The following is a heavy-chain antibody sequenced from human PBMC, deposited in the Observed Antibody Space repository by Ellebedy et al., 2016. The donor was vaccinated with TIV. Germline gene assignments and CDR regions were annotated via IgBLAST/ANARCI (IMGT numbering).Heavy chain of an antibody. CDR3: TRDPPGDYLTYFDY. D-gene: IGHD4-17*01. V-gene: IGHV3-21*01. CDR1: GFSFSNYK. J-gene: IGHJ4*02. Sequence: PGGSLRLSCAASGFSFSNYKMNWVRQSPGKGLEWVSSISSRSSYIFYADSVKGRFIISRDNAKNSLYLQMNGLRAEDTAVYYCTRDPPGDYLTYFDYWGQGNLVTVSS. CDR2: ISSRSSYI.